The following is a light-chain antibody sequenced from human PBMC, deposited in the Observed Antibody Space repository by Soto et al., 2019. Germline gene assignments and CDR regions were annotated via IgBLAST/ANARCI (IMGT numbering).Light chain of an antibody. Sequence: QSALTQPPSASGSPGQSVTISCIGTSRDVGGYNYVSWYQQHPGKAPKLMINEVSKRPSGVPDRFSGSKSGNTASLTVSGLQAEDEADYYCCSYAGSNNRVFGGGTKLTVL. J-gene: IGLJ3*02. CDR3: CSYAGSNNRV. CDR1: SRDVGGYNY. V-gene: IGLV2-8*01. CDR2: EVS.